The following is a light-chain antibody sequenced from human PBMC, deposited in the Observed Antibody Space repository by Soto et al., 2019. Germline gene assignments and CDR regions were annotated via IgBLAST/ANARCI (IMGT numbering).Light chain of an antibody. V-gene: IGKV3-11*01. CDR2: DAS. J-gene: IGKJ5*01. CDR3: QQRSNWPPIT. CDR1: QSVSSY. Sequence: EVVLTQSPATLSLSPGETATLSCRASQSVSSYLVWYQQKPGQPPRLLIYDASNRAAGILARFSGSGSGTDFTLTINSLEPEDFAIYYCQQRSNWPPITFGQGTRLEIK.